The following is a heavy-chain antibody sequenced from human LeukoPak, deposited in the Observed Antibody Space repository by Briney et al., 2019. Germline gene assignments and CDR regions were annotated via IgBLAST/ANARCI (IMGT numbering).Heavy chain of an antibody. J-gene: IGHJ3*02. D-gene: IGHD2-2*01. CDR2: ISGSGSST. Sequence: PGGSLRLSCAASGFTSSSSAMSWVRDAPGKGLEWVSAISGSGSSTHSAGSVKGRFTISRDNSTNTLCLQMNSLKADDTAVYYCSKGKMYLDAFDIWGQGTMVTVSS. CDR3: SKGKMYLDAFDI. CDR1: GFTSSSSA. V-gene: IGHV3-23*01.